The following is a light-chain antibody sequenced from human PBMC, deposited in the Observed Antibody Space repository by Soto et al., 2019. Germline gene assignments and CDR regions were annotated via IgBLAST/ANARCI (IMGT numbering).Light chain of an antibody. Sequence: QSVLTQPPSVSGAPGQRVTIFCTGTSSNIGAGYDVHWYQHLPGTVPKLLIYGSNNRPSGVPDRFSGSKSGTPASLAITGILAEDEATYDCPLYDSGVAWVFGGGTKLTVL. V-gene: IGLV1-40*01. CDR1: SSNIGAGYD. J-gene: IGLJ3*02. CDR2: GSN. CDR3: PLYDSGVAWV.